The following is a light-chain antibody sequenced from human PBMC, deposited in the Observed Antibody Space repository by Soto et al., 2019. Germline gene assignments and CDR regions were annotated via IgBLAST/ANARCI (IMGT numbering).Light chain of an antibody. CDR2: EVS. CDR1: SSNVGSYNF. V-gene: IGLV2-23*02. CDR3: CSYAGNNALV. Sequence: ALTQPASVSGSRGQSITISCTGTSSNVGSYNFVSWYRQYPGKAPELIIYEVSQRPSTFFNRFSGSKSGNTASLTISGLQSDDEADYYCCSYAGNNALVFGGGTKVTVL. J-gene: IGLJ3*02.